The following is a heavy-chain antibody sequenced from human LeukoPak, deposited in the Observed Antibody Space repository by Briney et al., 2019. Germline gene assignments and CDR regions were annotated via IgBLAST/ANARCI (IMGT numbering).Heavy chain of an antibody. D-gene: IGHD2/OR15-2a*01. Sequence: ASVKVSCKASGYTFTSYGISWVRQAPGQGLEWMGWISAYNGNTNYAQKLQGRVTMTTDTSTSTAYMELRSLRSDDTAVYYCARVQGNIPNYYYGMDVWGQGTTVTVSS. J-gene: IGHJ6*02. V-gene: IGHV1-18*01. CDR3: ARVQGNIPNYYYGMDV. CDR2: ISAYNGNT. CDR1: GYTFTSYG.